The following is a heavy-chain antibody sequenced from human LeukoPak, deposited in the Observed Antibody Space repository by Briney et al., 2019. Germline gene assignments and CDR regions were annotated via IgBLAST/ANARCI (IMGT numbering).Heavy chain of an antibody. CDR1: GYIFTGYD. D-gene: IGHD6-25*01. CDR2: VSPNTGDT. CDR3: ARDIPNSGYTSDH. V-gene: IGHV1-2*02. Sequence: ASVKVSCKASGYIFTGYDMHWVRQAPGQGLEWMGYVSPNTGDTNYAQEFQGRVTMTRDMSISTAYMGLSSLTSDDTAVYYCARDIPNSGYTSDHWGQGTPVTVSS. J-gene: IGHJ5*02.